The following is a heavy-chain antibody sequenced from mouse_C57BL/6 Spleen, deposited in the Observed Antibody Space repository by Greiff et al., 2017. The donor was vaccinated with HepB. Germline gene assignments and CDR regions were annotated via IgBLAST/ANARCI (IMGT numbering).Heavy chain of an antibody. CDR1: GFTFSSYG. D-gene: IGHD2-5*01. CDR2: ISSGGSYT. J-gene: IGHJ3*01. CDR3: ARRGNYSNLWFAY. V-gene: IGHV5-6*02. Sequence: DVQLVESGGDLVKPGGSLKLSCAASGFTFSSYGMSWVRQTPDKRLEWVATISSGGSYTYYPDSVKGRFTISRDNAKNTLYLQMSSLKSEDTAMYYCARRGNYSNLWFAYWGQGTLVTVSA.